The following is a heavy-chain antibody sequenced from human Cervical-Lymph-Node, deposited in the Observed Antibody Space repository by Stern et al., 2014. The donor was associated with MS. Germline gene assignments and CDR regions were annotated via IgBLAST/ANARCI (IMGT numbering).Heavy chain of an antibody. CDR2: ITRNSGNT. CDR1: GFAFNGYN. J-gene: IGHJ4*02. Sequence: EVQLVESGGGLVKPGGSLRLSCAASGFAFNGYNMNWVRQAPGKGLEWISSITRNSGNTYYSDSVKGRFTMSRDNAENSVFLQMNSLRVEDTAVYYCARGRLITRGYFEYWGQGILVTVSS. CDR3: ARGRLITRGYFEY. D-gene: IGHD3-16*01. V-gene: IGHV3-21*01.